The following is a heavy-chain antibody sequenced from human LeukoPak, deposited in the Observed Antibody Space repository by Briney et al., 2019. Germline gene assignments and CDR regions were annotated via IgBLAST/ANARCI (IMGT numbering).Heavy chain of an antibody. J-gene: IGHJ4*02. Sequence: SETLSLTCTVSGGSISSSSYYWSWIRQPPGKGLEWIGEINHSGSTNYNPSLKSRVTISVDTSKNQFSLKLSSVTAADTAVYYCARRGLSVAGTSDYWGQGSLVTVSS. D-gene: IGHD6-19*01. CDR2: INHSGST. V-gene: IGHV4-39*07. CDR3: ARRGLSVAGTSDY. CDR1: GGSISSSSYY.